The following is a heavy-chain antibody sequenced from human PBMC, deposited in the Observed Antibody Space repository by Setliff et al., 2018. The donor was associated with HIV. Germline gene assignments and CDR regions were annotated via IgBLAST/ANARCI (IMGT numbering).Heavy chain of an antibody. D-gene: IGHD2-8*02. CDR3: ARGPSSTHWSPGYFQH. Sequence: PGGSLRLSCVASGFTFSSNWLSWVRQAPGKGLEWVANIKQDGSEKYYVDSVKGRFTISRDNAKNSLYLQVNNLRAEDTAVYYCARGPSSTHWSPGYFQHWVQGTPVTVSS. V-gene: IGHV3-7*03. CDR2: IKQDGSEK. J-gene: IGHJ1*01. CDR1: GFTFSSNW.